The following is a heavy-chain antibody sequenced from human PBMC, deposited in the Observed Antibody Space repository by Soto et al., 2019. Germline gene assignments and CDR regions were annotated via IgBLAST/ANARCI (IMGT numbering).Heavy chain of an antibody. D-gene: IGHD6-19*01. J-gene: IGHJ3*02. CDR1: GFTFSSYA. V-gene: IGHV3-23*01. CDR2: ISGSGGST. CDR3: AKSIEAVARSRYAFDI. Sequence: GGSLRLSCAASGFTFSSYAMSWVRQAPGKGLEWVSAISGSGGSTYYADSVKGRFTISRDNSKNTLYLQMNSLRAEDTAVYYCAKSIEAVARSRYAFDIWGQGTMVTVSS.